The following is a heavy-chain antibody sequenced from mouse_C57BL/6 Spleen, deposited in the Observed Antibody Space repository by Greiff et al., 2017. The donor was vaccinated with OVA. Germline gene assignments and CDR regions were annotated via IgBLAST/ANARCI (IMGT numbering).Heavy chain of an antibody. CDR2: IDPETGGT. V-gene: IGHV1-15*01. CDR3: TRHLHYFDY. J-gene: IGHJ2*01. Sequence: QVHLKESGAELVRPGASVTLSCKASGYTFTDYEMHWVKQTPVHGLEWIGAIDPETGGTAYNQKFKGKAILTADKSSSTAYMELRSLTSEDSAVYYCTRHLHYFDYWGQGTTLTVSS. CDR1: GYTFTDYE.